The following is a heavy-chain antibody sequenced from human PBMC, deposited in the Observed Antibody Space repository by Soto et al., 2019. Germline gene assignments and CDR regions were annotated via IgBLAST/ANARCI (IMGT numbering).Heavy chain of an antibody. V-gene: IGHV5-51*01. CDR1: GYDFSTFL. CDR2: IYGGDSDV. CDR3: ARHRNAGWFEP. Sequence: GESLKISCQASGYDFSTFLIVWVRQTPGKGLEWMGVIYGGDSDVTYSPSFQGQVTISVDRSRKPAYLHWSSLRASDTAIYYCARHRNAGWFEPWGEGTPVNVST. J-gene: IGHJ5*02.